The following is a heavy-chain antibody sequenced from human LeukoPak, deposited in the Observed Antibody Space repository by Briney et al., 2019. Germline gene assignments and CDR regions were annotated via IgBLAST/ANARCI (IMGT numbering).Heavy chain of an antibody. CDR2: IGTASDT. V-gene: IGHV3-13*01. CDR1: GFTFGSFD. J-gene: IGHJ6*03. Sequence: GGSLRLSCAASGFTFGSFDMHWVRQPPGQGLEWVSTIGTASDTYYPGSVEGRFTLSRDNAKNSLYPQMNSLTAGDTAVYYCARGPPRGKYYYMDVWGKGTTVTVSS. D-gene: IGHD1-1*01. CDR3: ARGPPRGKYYYMDV.